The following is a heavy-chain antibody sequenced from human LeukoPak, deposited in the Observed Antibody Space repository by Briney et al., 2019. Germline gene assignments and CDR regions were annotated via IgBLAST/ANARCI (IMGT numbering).Heavy chain of an antibody. D-gene: IGHD5-24*01. J-gene: IGHJ4*02. CDR2: ISYDGSKN. CDR3: AKGKDGFNYEDY. V-gene: IGHV3-30-3*01. CDR1: GFTFSDYV. Sequence: GRSLRLSCAASGFTFSDYVMHGVRQAPGKGLEWVAVISYDGSKNYYADSVKGRFTISRDNSKNTLYLQLNTLRAEDTAVYYCAKGKDGFNYEDYWGQGTLVTVSS.